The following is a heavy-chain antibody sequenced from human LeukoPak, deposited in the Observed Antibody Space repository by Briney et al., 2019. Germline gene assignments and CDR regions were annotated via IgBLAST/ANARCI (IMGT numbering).Heavy chain of an antibody. V-gene: IGHV3-23*01. CDR3: AKRWGSVSGQRYFDN. D-gene: IGHD3-16*01. CDR2: ISGSGDST. CDR1: GFTFSSYA. J-gene: IGHJ4*02. Sequence: QPGGSLRLSCAASGFTFSSYAMSWVRQAPGKGLEWVSGISGSGDSTYYGDPVKGRFTISRDNSKNTLYLQMNSLRAEDTAVYYCAKRWGSVSGQRYFDNWGQGTLVTVSS.